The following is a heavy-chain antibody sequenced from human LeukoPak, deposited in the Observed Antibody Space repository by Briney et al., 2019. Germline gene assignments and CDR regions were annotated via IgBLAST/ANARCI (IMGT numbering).Heavy chain of an antibody. CDR1: GGSFSGYY. CDR3: ARVLGFGVVQYGMDV. D-gene: IGHD3-3*01. Sequence: SETLSLTCAVYGGSFSGYYWSWIRQPPGKGLEWIGEINHGGSTNYNPSLKSRVTISVDTSKNQFSLKLSSVTAADTAVYYCARVLGFGVVQYGMDVWGQGTTVTVSS. V-gene: IGHV4-34*01. CDR2: INHGGST. J-gene: IGHJ6*02.